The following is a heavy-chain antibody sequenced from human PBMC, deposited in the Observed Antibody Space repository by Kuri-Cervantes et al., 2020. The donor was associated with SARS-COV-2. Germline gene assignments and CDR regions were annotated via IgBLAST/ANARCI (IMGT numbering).Heavy chain of an antibody. CDR2: INWNGGST. Sequence: ETLSLTCAASGFTFSSYWMSRVRQAPGKGLEWVSGINWNGGSTGYADSVKGRFTISRDNSKNTLYLQMNSLRAEDTAVYYCARDRKDIVVVPAAVLDPWGQGTLVTVSS. CDR1: GFTFSSYW. CDR3: ARDRKDIVVVPAAVLDP. J-gene: IGHJ5*02. D-gene: IGHD2-2*01. V-gene: IGHV3-20*04.